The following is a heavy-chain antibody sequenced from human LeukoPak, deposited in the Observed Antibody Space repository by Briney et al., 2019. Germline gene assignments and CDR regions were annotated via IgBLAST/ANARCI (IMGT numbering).Heavy chain of an antibody. CDR3: AVVRGVMGY. CDR2: ISSSGITI. CDR1: GFTFSIYA. V-gene: IGHV3-11*01. D-gene: IGHD3-10*01. J-gene: IGHJ4*02. Sequence: GGSLRLSCAASGFTFSIYAMSWVRQAPGKGLEWVSHISSSGITIYYVDSVKGRFTISRDDAKSSVYLQMNSLRAEDTAVYYCAVVRGVMGYWGQGTLVIVSS.